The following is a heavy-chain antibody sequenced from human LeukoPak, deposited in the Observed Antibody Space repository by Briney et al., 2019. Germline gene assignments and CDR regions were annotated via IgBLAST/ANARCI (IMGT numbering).Heavy chain of an antibody. CDR2: ITNSGSTT. Sequence: GGSLRLSCAASGITFSSNSMNWVRQAPGKWLEWVSYITNSGSTTYYADSVKGRFTVSRDNAKNSLYLQMNSLRAEDTAVYYCARGRYGSSAGDLDFWGQGTLVTVSS. D-gene: IGHD6-19*01. CDR3: ARGRYGSSAGDLDF. J-gene: IGHJ4*02. V-gene: IGHV3-48*01. CDR1: GITFSSNS.